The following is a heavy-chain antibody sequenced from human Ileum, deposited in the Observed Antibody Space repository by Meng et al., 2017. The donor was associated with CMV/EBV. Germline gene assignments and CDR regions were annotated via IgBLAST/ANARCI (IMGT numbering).Heavy chain of an antibody. CDR1: GGSISSGGYY. V-gene: IGHV4-31*03. D-gene: IGHD6-19*01. J-gene: IGHJ4*02. CDR3: TRVRSSGSYFDS. Sequence: QVQLQESGPGLVTPSQTLSLTCSVSGGSISSGGYYWSWIRQHPGKGLEWIAYIYYNGNTYYNPPLRNRVTISLDTSKNHFSLNLSSVTAADTAVYYCTRVRSSGSYFDSWGQGTLVTVSS. CDR2: IYYNGNT.